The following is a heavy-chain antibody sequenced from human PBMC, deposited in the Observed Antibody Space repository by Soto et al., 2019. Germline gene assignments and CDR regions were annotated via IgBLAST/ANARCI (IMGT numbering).Heavy chain of an antibody. CDR2: INSDGSST. CDR1: GFTFSPYY. CDR3: AVAVAGPTAIGY. Sequence: TGGSLRLSCAASGFTFSPYYMSWVRQAPGKGLVWVSRINSDGSSTSYADSVKGRFTISRDNAKNTLYLQMNSLRAEDTAVYYCAVAVAGPTAIGYWGQGTLVTVSS. V-gene: IGHV3-74*01. J-gene: IGHJ4*02. D-gene: IGHD6-19*01.